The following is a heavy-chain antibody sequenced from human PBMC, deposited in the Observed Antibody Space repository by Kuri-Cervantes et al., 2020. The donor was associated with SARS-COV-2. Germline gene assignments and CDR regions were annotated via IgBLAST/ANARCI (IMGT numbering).Heavy chain of an antibody. Sequence: GGSLRLSCAASGFTSSSYAMSWVRQAPGKGLEWVSSISGSGGRTYYADSVKGRFTISRDNSKNTLYLQMNSLRDEDTAVYYCAREIVATPYYRDVWGKGTTVTVSS. J-gene: IGHJ6*03. CDR3: AREIVATPYYRDV. CDR2: ISGSGGRT. CDR1: GFTSSSYA. D-gene: IGHD2-15*01. V-gene: IGHV3-23*01.